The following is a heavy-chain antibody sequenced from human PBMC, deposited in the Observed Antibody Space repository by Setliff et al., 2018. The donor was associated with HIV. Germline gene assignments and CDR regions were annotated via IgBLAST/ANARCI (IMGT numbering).Heavy chain of an antibody. CDR3: ARENEGGAFDI. V-gene: IGHV1-18*01. Sequence: GSVKVSCKASGYTFINFGISWVRQAPGQGLEWMGWISAYNGNTNSAQRLQGRVTLTTDTSTSTAYMDLRSLRSDDTAVYFCARENEGGAFDIWGQGTMVTVSS. CDR2: ISAYNGNT. J-gene: IGHJ3*02. CDR1: GYTFINFG. D-gene: IGHD1-1*01.